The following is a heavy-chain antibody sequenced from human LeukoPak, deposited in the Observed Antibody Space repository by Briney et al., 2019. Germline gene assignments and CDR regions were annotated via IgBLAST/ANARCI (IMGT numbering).Heavy chain of an antibody. D-gene: IGHD3-16*02. CDR1: GFTFSSYA. J-gene: IGHJ4*02. Sequence: GGSLRLSCAASGFTFSSYAMSWVRLAPGKGLEWVSAISGSGGSTYYADSVKGRFTISRDNSENTLYLQMNSLRAEDTAVYYCARQHRYYDYVWGSYRYTSLDYWGQGTLVTVSS. CDR3: ARQHRYYDYVWGSYRYTSLDY. CDR2: ISGSGGST. V-gene: IGHV3-23*01.